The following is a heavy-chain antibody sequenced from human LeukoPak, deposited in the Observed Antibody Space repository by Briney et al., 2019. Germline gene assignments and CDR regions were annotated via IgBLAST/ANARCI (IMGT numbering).Heavy chain of an antibody. CDR2: IYYSGST. Sequence: SETLSLTCTVPGGSITNNGFYWGWIRQPPGKGLEWIGSIYYSGSTYYNPSLKSRVTISVDTSKNQFSLKLSSVTAADTAVYYCARDSRSLLFGELGAFDIWGQGTMVTVSS. CDR3: ARDSRSLLFGELGAFDI. D-gene: IGHD3-10*02. CDR1: GGSITNNGFY. J-gene: IGHJ3*02. V-gene: IGHV4-39*07.